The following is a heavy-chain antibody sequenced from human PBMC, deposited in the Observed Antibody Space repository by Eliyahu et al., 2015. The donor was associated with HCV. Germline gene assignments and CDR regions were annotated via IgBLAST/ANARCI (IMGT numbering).Heavy chain of an antibody. CDR3: ARGAGSYPADY. CDR1: GFTFSXYG. D-gene: IGHD1-26*01. CDR2: IWYDGSNK. V-gene: IGHV3-33*01. J-gene: IGHJ4*02. Sequence: QVQLVESGGGVVQPGRSLRLSCAASGFTFSXYGMHWVRQAXGKGLEWVAVIWYDGSNKYYADSVKGRFTISRDNSKNTLYLQMNSLRAEDTAVYYCARGAGSYPADYWGQGTLVTVSS.